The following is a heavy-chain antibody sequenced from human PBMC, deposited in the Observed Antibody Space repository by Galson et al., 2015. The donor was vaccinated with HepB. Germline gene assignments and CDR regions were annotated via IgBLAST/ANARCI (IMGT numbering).Heavy chain of an antibody. CDR3: ARYILPRRYGSGSFSNYYFDY. V-gene: IGHV4-34*01. CDR2: INHSGST. J-gene: IGHJ4*02. D-gene: IGHD3-10*01. Sequence: SETLSLTCAVYGGSFSGYYWSWIRQPPGKGLEWIGEINHSGSTNYNPSLKSRVTISVDTSKNQFSLKLSSVTAADTAVYYCARYILPRRYGSGSFSNYYFDYWGQGTLVTVSS. CDR1: GGSFSGYY.